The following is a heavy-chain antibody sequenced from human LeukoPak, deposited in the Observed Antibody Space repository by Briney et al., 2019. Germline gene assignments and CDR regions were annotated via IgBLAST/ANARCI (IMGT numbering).Heavy chain of an antibody. V-gene: IGHV3-23*01. CDR3: AKHRFESGGYHSTD. CDR2: VDGGGGGT. CDR1: GFTLSSYA. Sequence: PGGSLRLSCAASGFTLSSYAMTWVRQAPGRGLEWVSSVDGGGGGTYYADSVKGRFTISRDNSKNTLYLQMNSLRDEDTAVYYCAKHRFESGGYHSTDWGQGTLVTVSS. J-gene: IGHJ4*02. D-gene: IGHD3-22*01.